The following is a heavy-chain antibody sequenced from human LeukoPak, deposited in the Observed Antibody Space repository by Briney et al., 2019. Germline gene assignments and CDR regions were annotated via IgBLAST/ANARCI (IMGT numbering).Heavy chain of an antibody. CDR1: GFTFDDYA. J-gene: IGHJ4*02. D-gene: IGHD3-10*01. CDR3: AKDFDRITMVRGVMGFDY. Sequence: GGSLRLSCAASGFTFDDYAMHWVRQAPGKGLEWVSGISWNSGSIGYADSVKGRFTISRDNAKNSLYLQMNSLRAEDTAVYYCAKDFDRITMVRGVMGFDYWGQGTLVTVSS. V-gene: IGHV3-9*01. CDR2: ISWNSGSI.